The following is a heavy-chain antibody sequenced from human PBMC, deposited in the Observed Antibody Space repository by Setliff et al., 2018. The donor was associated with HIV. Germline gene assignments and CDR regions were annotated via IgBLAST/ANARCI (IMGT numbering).Heavy chain of an antibody. CDR3: ARGDGYNGFLEDY. V-gene: IGHV1-69*13. J-gene: IGHJ4*02. CDR2: IIPIFGTA. Sequence: SVKVSCKASGGTFSSYAISWVRQAPGQGLEWMGGIIPIFGTANYAQRFQGRVTITADESTSTAYMELSSLRSEDTAVYYCARGDGYNGFLEDYWGQGTLVTVSS. D-gene: IGHD5-12*01. CDR1: GGTFSSYA.